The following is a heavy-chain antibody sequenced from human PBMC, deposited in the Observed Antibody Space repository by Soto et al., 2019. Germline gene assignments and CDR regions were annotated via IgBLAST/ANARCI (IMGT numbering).Heavy chain of an antibody. V-gene: IGHV3-23*01. J-gene: IGHJ4*02. CDR1: GFTFSSYA. CDR3: AKEGAMVSYFDY. CDR2: ISGSGSRT. D-gene: IGHD5-18*01. Sequence: GGSLRLSCAVSGFTFSSYAMSWVRQAPGKGLEWVSGISGSGSRTYYADSVKGRFTISRDNSKNTLYLQMNSLRAEDTAVYYCAKEGAMVSYFDYWGQGTLVTVYS.